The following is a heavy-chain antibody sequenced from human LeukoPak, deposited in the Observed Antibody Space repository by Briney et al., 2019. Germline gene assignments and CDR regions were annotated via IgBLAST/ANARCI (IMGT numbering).Heavy chain of an antibody. CDR3: ASRRAYIAAAGFDY. Sequence: SQTLSLTCTVSGGSISSGDYYWSWIRQPPGKGLEWIGYIFYSGGTDYNPSLKSRVTISVDTSKNQFSLKLSSVTAADTAVYYCASRRAYIAAAGFDYWGQGTLVTVSS. J-gene: IGHJ4*02. CDR1: GGSISSGDYY. CDR2: IFYSGGT. V-gene: IGHV4-30-4*01. D-gene: IGHD6-13*01.